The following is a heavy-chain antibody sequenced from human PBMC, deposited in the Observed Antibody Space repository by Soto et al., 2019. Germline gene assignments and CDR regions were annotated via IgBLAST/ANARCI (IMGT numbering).Heavy chain of an antibody. CDR2: ISYDGNNK. CDR3: AKDKSATFGYFDY. CDR1: GFTFSTYG. Sequence: QTGGSLRLSCAASGFTFSTYGIHWVRQAPGKGLEWVALISYDGNNKYYADSVKGRFTISRDNSKNTLYLQMNSLRAEDTAVYYCAKDKSATFGYFDYWGQGTLVTVSS. V-gene: IGHV3-30*18. J-gene: IGHJ4*02. D-gene: IGHD3-10*02.